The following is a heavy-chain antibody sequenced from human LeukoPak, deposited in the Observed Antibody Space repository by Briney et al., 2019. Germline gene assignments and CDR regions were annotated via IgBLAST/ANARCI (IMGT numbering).Heavy chain of an antibody. CDR2: INRSGVS. Sequence: PSETLSLTCAVYGESSSGYSYGWIRQSPGKGLEWIGDINRSGVSNYNPSLKSRVTISVDTSRNQFSLELRSVAAADTAVYYCVRIYYYVDVWAKGPRSPSP. V-gene: IGHV4-34*01. J-gene: IGHJ6*03. CDR1: GESSSGYS. CDR3: VRIYYYVDV.